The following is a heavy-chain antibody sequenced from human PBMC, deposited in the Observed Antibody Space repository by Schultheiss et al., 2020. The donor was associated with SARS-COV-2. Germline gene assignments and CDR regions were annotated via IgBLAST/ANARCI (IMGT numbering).Heavy chain of an antibody. V-gene: IGHV4-59*01. CDR3: ARGPPAQALVSGKYGMDV. Sequence: SETLSLTCTVSGGSISSYYWSWIRQPPGKGLEWIGYIYYSGSTNYNPSLKSRVTISVDTSKNQFSLKLSSVTAADTAVYYCARGPPAQALVSGKYGMDVWGQGTTVTVAS. D-gene: IGHD2-8*02. CDR1: GGSISSYY. J-gene: IGHJ6*02. CDR2: IYYSGST.